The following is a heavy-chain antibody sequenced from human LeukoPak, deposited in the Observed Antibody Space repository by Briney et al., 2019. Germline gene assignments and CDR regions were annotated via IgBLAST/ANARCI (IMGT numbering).Heavy chain of an antibody. CDR2: ISGSGGST. V-gene: IGHV3-23*01. Sequence: GGSLRLSCAASGFTFSSYSMNWVRQAPGKGLEWVSAISGSGGSTYYADSVKGRFTISRDNSKNTLYLQMNSLRAEDTAVYYCAKGRSGWYSDFDYWGQGTLVTVSS. CDR1: GFTFSSYS. CDR3: AKGRSGWYSDFDY. D-gene: IGHD6-19*01. J-gene: IGHJ4*02.